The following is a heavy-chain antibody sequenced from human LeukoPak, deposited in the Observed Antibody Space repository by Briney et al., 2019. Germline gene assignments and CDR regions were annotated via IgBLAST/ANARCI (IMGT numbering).Heavy chain of an antibody. V-gene: IGHV4-59*12. D-gene: IGHD2-15*01. CDR1: GGSISRYY. J-gene: IGHJ6*03. CDR3: ARGRSVSPLLFYYYYMDV. CDR2: IDPSGST. Sequence: SETLSLTCTVSGGSISRYYWSWIRQPPGKGLEWIGEIDPSGSTNYNPSLKSRVIMSLDTSNNQFSLKLSSVTAADTAVYYCARGRSVSPLLFYYYYMDVWGNGTTVTVSS.